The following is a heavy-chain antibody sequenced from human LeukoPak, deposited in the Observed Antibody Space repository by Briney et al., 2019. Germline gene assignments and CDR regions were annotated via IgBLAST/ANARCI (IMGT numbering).Heavy chain of an antibody. CDR2: MNPNSGNT. CDR1: GYTFTSYD. CDR3: ASGGSSNYYYYMDV. Sequence: ASVKVSCKASGYTFTSYDINWVRQATGQGLEWMGWMNPNSGNTGYARKFQGRVTMTRNTSISTAYMELSSLRSEDTAVYYCASGGSSNYYYYMDVWGKGTTVTVSS. J-gene: IGHJ6*03. V-gene: IGHV1-8*01. D-gene: IGHD6-13*01.